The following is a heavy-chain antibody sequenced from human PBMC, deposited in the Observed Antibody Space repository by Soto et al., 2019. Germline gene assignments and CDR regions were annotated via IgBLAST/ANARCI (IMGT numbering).Heavy chain of an antibody. CDR1: GFTFSSSG. V-gene: IGHV3-30*18. J-gene: IGHJ4*02. D-gene: IGHD1-1*01. CDR3: AKDNPTIAY. CDR2: ISYDGSDK. Sequence: QVQLVESGEGVVQPGRSLRLSCAVSGFTFSSSGMHWVRQAPGKGLEWVAIISYDGSDKYYADSVEGRFTISRDNSKNTLFLQMNILRPEDTAVYYCAKDNPTIAYWGQGTLVTVSS.